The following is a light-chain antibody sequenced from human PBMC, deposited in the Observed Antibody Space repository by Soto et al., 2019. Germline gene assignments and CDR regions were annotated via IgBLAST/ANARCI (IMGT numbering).Light chain of an antibody. J-gene: IGKJ4*01. CDR2: AAS. V-gene: IGKV1-9*01. CDR3: QQVNSYPFT. Sequence: DIQLTQSPPFMSAYEGDRVTITCQASQGISSYLAWYQQKPGKAPKVQIYAASTLQSGVPSRFSGSGYGTEFTLTISSLQPEDFATYSCQQVNSYPFTFGGGTKVDI. CDR1: QGISSY.